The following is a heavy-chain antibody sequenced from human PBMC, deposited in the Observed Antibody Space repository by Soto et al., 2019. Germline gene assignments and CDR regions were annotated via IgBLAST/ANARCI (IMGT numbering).Heavy chain of an antibody. CDR2: ISDSGGYT. Sequence: EVQLLESGGGLVQPGGSLRLSCAASGFTFSNYAMSWVRQAPGKGLEWVSGISDSGGYTYYADSVKGRFTISRDNSKNTLYLQMNSLRAEDTALYYCAKGFGVTSGWKFDPWGQGTLVTVSS. CDR3: AKGFGVTSGWKFDP. J-gene: IGHJ5*02. CDR1: GFTFSNYA. D-gene: IGHD6-19*01. V-gene: IGHV3-23*01.